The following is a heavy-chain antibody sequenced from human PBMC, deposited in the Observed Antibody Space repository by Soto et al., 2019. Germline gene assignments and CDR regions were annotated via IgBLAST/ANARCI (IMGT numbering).Heavy chain of an antibody. J-gene: IGHJ6*02. CDR2: IYYSGIT. D-gene: IGHD1-26*01. CDR3: ARYLPWDPLGGMDS. Sequence: PSETLSLTCTVSGGSISSYYWSWIRQPPGKGLEWIGYIYYSGITNYNPSLKSRVTISVDTSKNQFSLKLSSVTAADTAVYYCARYLPWDPLGGMDSWGQGTTVTVSS. V-gene: IGHV4-59*01. CDR1: GGSISSYY.